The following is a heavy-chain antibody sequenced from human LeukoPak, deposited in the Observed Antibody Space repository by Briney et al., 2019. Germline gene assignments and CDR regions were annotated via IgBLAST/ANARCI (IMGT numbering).Heavy chain of an antibody. V-gene: IGHV1-46*01. Sequence: GASVKVSCKASGCTFTSYHMHWVRQAPGQGLEWMGIINPSGGTTNYAQKFRGRVTMTRDMSTSTVYMELSSLRSEDTAVYYCARGGMVRDRRHFQFDHWGQGTLVTVSS. J-gene: IGHJ4*02. CDR3: ARGGMVRDRRHFQFDH. D-gene: IGHD3-10*01. CDR2: INPSGGTT. CDR1: GCTFTSYH.